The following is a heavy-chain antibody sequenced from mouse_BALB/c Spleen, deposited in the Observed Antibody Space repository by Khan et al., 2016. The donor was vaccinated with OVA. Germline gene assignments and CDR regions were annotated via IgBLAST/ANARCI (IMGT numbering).Heavy chain of an antibody. D-gene: IGHD1-1*01. CDR1: GYSFTGYF. Sequence: VQLKQSGPELVKPGASVKMSCKASGYSFTGYFMHWVMQSHGKSLEWIGRINPHIGETLYNQKFKDKATLTVDESSSTAHMKLRSLASEDSAVYYCARIYGSDFDYWGQGTTLTVSS. CDR2: INPHIGET. V-gene: IGHV1-20*02. J-gene: IGHJ2*01. CDR3: ARIYGSDFDY.